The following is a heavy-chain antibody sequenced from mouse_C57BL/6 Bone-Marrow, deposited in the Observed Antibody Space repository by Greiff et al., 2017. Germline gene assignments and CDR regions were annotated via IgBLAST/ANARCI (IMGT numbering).Heavy chain of an antibody. V-gene: IGHV15-2*01. CDR3: ARGDGYDYYFDY. CDR2: ILPRIGRT. J-gene: IGHJ2*01. CDR1: DSEVFPIAY. Sequence: QVQLQQSGSELRSPGSSVKLSCKDFDSEVFPIAYMSWVRQKPGHGFEWIGGILPRIGRTIYGEKFEDKATLDADTLSNTAYLELNSLTSEDSAIYYCARGDGYDYYFDYWGQGTTLTVSS. D-gene: IGHD2-2*01.